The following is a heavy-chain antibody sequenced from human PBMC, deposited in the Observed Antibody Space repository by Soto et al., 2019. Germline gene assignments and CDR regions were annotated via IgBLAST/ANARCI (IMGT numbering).Heavy chain of an antibody. CDR1: GGTFSSYA. J-gene: IGHJ3*02. D-gene: IGHD3-10*01. CDR2: IIPIFGTA. CDR3: ARGTTIMVRGVMDAFDI. V-gene: IGHV1-69*01. Sequence: QVQLVQSGAEVKKPGSSVKVSCKASGGTFSSYAISWVRQAPGQGLEWMGGIIPIFGTANYAQKFQGRVTITADESTSTAYMELSRLRSEDTAVYYCARGTTIMVRGVMDAFDIWGQGTMVTVSS.